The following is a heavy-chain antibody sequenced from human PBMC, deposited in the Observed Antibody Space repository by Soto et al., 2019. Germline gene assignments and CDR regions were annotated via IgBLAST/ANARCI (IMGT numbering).Heavy chain of an antibody. CDR2: INPSGGST. CDR3: AREGSAPYYYYGMDA. Sequence: GASVKVSCKASGYTFTSYYIHWVRQAPGQGLEWMGIINPSGGSTSYAQKFQGRVTMTRDTSTNTVYMELSSLRSGDTAVYYCAREGSAPYYYYGMDAWGQGTTVTVSS. J-gene: IGHJ6*02. D-gene: IGHD3-10*01. V-gene: IGHV1-46*01. CDR1: GYTFTSYY.